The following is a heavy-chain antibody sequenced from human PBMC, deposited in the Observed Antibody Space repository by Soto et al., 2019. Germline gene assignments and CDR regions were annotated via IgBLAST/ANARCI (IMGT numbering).Heavy chain of an antibody. CDR2: ISSSSSTI. CDR3: ARDRPVAAAFGYYYYYYGMDV. Sequence: PGGSLRLSCAASGFTFSSYSMNWVRQAPGKGLEWVSYISSSSSTIYYADSVKGRFTISRDNAKNSLYLQMNSLRDEDTAVYYCARDRPVAAAFGYYYYYYGMDVWGQGTTVTVSS. V-gene: IGHV3-48*02. CDR1: GFTFSSYS. D-gene: IGHD6-13*01. J-gene: IGHJ6*02.